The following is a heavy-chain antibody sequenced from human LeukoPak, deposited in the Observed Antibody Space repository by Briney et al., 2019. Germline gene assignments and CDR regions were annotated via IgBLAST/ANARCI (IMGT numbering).Heavy chain of an antibody. Sequence: SETLSLTCAVYGGSFSGYYWSWIRQPPGKGLEWIGEINHSGSTNYNPSLKSRVTISVDTSKNQFSLKLSSVTAADTAVYYCARGRYVVAGTMGPVRYFDYWGQGTLVTVSS. CDR3: ARGRYVVAGTMGPVRYFDY. CDR2: INHSGST. CDR1: GGSFSGYY. J-gene: IGHJ4*02. D-gene: IGHD6-19*01. V-gene: IGHV4-34*01.